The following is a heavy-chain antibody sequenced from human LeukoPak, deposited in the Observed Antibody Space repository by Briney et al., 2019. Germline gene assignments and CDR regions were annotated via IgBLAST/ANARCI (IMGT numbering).Heavy chain of an antibody. CDR1: GFTFSSYA. CDR2: IWYDGSNK. D-gene: IGHD1-26*01. CDR3: ASRGSYSLYYFDY. V-gene: IGHV3-33*08. Sequence: GGSLRLSCAASGFTFSSYAMSWVRQAPGKGLEWVAVIWYDGSNKYYADSVKGRFTISRDNSKNTLYLQMNSLRAEDTAVYYCASRGSYSLYYFDYWGQGTLVTVSS. J-gene: IGHJ4*02.